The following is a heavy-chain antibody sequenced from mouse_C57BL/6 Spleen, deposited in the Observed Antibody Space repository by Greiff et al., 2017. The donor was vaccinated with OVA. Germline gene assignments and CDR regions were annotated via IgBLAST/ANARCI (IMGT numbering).Heavy chain of an antibody. J-gene: IGHJ2*01. D-gene: IGHD2-3*01. CDR3: ARDADGYDY. CDR1: GFTFSDFY. V-gene: IGHV7-1*01. Sequence: EVMLVESGGGLVQSGRSLRLSCATSGFTFSDFYMEWVRQAPGKGLEWIAASRNKANDYTTEYSASVKGRFIVSRDTSQSILYLQMNALRAEDTAMYYCARDADGYDYWGQGTTLTVSS. CDR2: SRNKANDYTT.